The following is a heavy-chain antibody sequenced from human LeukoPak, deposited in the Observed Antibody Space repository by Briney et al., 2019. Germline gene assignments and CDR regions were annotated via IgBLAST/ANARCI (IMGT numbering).Heavy chain of an antibody. D-gene: IGHD2-2*02. J-gene: IGHJ4*02. CDR2: IRYDGSDK. Sequence: PGGSLRLSCAASGFTFSSYGMHWVRQAPGKGLEWVAFIRYDGSDKYYADSVKGRFTMSRDNSKNTLYLQMNSLRAEDTAVYYCASSRGYQLLYGEDFDYWGQGTLVTVSS. CDR3: ASSRGYQLLYGEDFDY. V-gene: IGHV3-30*02. CDR1: GFTFSSYG.